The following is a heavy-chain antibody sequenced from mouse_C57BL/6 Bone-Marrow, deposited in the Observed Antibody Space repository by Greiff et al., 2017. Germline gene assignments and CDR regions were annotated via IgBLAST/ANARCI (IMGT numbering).Heavy chain of an antibody. D-gene: IGHD3-2*02. Sequence: QVQLQQSGPELVKPGASVKISCKASGYAFSSSWMNWVKQRPGKGLEWIGRIYPGDGDTNYNGKFKGKATLTADKSSSTAYMQLSSLTSEDSAVYFCARGAQARGYYAMDYWGQGTSVTVSS. CDR3: ARGAQARGYYAMDY. CDR2: IYPGDGDT. J-gene: IGHJ4*01. V-gene: IGHV1-82*01. CDR1: GYAFSSSW.